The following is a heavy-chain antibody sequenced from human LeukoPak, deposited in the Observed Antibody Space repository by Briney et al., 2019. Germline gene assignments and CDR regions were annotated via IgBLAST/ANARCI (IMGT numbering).Heavy chain of an antibody. CDR1: EFTLSGSD. V-gene: IGHV3-73*01. D-gene: IGHD4-23*01. Sequence: GGSLRLSCAASEFTLSGSDVHWVPQTSGNGLEWVGHIRSTANNYATAYAASVKGKFTISRDDSKNTAYLQMNSLKAEDTAVYYCFVDGGYWGQGTLVTVSS. CDR3: FVDGGY. CDR2: IRSTANNYAT. J-gene: IGHJ4*02.